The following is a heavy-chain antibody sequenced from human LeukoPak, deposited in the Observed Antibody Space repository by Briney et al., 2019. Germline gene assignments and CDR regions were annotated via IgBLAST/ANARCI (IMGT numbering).Heavy chain of an antibody. CDR1: GFTFSSYG. V-gene: IGHV3-33*01. D-gene: IGHD3-16*01. Sequence: GGSLRLSCAASGFTFSSYGMHWVRQASGKGLEWVAVIWYDGSNKYYADSVKGRFTISRDNSKNTLYLQMNSLRAEDTAVYYCARAQKGAYWFDPWGQGTLVTVSS. J-gene: IGHJ5*02. CDR3: ARAQKGAYWFDP. CDR2: IWYDGSNK.